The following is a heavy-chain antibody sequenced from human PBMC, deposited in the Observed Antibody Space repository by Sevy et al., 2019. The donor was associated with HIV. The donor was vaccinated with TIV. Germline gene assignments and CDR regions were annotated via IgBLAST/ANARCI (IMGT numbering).Heavy chain of an antibody. J-gene: IGHJ6*02. Sequence: SETLSLTCTVSGGSVSSGSYYWSWIRQPPGKGLEWIGYIYYSWSTNYNPSLKSRVTISVDTSKKQFSLKLSSVTAADTAVYYCARASSGYYYFYYYGMDVWGQGTTVTVSS. D-gene: IGHD3-22*01. V-gene: IGHV4-61*01. CDR1: GGSVSSGSYY. CDR3: ARASSGYYYFYYYGMDV. CDR2: IYYSWST.